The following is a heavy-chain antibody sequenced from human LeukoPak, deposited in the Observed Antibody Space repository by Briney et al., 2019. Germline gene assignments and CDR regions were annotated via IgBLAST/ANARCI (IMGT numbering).Heavy chain of an antibody. CDR1: GGSISSYY. Sequence: SETLSLTCTVSGGSISSYYWSWIRQPPGKGLEWIGYIYYSGSTNYNPSLKSRVTISVDTSKNQFSLKLSSVTAADTAVYYCARDRLGYCSGGSCRAFDIWGQGTMVTVSS. CDR2: IYYSGST. CDR3: ARDRLGYCSGGSCRAFDI. J-gene: IGHJ3*02. D-gene: IGHD2-15*01. V-gene: IGHV4-59*01.